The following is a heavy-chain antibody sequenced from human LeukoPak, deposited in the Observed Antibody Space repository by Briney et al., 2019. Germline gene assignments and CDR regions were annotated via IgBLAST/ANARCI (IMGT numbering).Heavy chain of an antibody. CDR2: ISSSSSYI. Sequence: GGSLRLSCAASAFTFDDYGMSWVRQAPGKGLEWVSSISSSSSYIYYADSVKGRFTISRDNAKNSLYLQMNSLRAEDTAVYYCARGQYPNPIYYYYYMDVWGKGTTVTVSS. CDR1: AFTFDDYG. D-gene: IGHD4-11*01. V-gene: IGHV3-21*01. J-gene: IGHJ6*03. CDR3: ARGQYPNPIYYYYYMDV.